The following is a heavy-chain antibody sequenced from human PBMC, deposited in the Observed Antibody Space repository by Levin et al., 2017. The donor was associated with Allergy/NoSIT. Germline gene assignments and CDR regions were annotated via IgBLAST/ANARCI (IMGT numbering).Heavy chain of an antibody. J-gene: IGHJ4*02. CDR3: AKVSRGGIAVAGTGAEMGAFFDY. V-gene: IGHV3-9*01. CDR2: ISWNSGSI. Sequence: GGSLRLSCAASGFTFDDYAMHWVRQAPGKGLEWVSGISWNSGSIGYADSVKGRFTISRDNAKNSLYLQMNSLRAEDTALYYCAKVSRGGIAVAGTGAEMGAFFDYWGQGTLVTVSS. D-gene: IGHD6-19*01. CDR1: GFTFDDYA.